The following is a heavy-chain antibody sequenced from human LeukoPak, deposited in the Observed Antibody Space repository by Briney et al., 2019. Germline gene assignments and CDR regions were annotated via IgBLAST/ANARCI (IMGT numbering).Heavy chain of an antibody. CDR1: GYTFTTRT. Sequence: ASVKVSCKASGYTFTTRTKHWVRQAPGQRLEWMGWINAGNGNTKYSQEFRDRVTITRDTSASTAYMELSSLRSEDMAVYYCARARYETRIWPKSRYDYYHYMDVWGKGTTVTVSS. V-gene: IGHV1-3*03. CDR2: INAGNGNT. CDR3: ARARYETRIWPKSRYDYYHYMDV. D-gene: IGHD3-3*01. J-gene: IGHJ6*03.